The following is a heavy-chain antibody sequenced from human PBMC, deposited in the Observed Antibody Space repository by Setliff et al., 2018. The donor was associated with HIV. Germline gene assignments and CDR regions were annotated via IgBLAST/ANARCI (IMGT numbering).Heavy chain of an antibody. CDR1: GGSFNGYY. Sequence: ETLSLTCAVSGGSFNGYYWSWIRQPPGKGLEWIGEINHSGSTNYNPSLKSRVTMSVDKSKNQFSLRLSSVTAADTAVYYCARARRAGSGPKYFQHWGLGTLVTVSS. V-gene: IGHV4-34*01. CDR3: ARARRAGSGPKYFQH. D-gene: IGHD2-15*01. CDR2: INHSGST. J-gene: IGHJ1*01.